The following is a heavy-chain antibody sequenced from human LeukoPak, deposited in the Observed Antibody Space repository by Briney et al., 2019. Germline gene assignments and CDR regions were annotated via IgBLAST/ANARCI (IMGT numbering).Heavy chain of an antibody. CDR2: IIPIFGTA. CDR3: ARGSRTVTTSEFDY. CDR1: GYTFTSYA. J-gene: IGHJ4*02. V-gene: IGHV1-69*13. D-gene: IGHD4-17*01. Sequence: ASVKVSCKASGYTFTSYAISWVRQAPGQGLEWMGGIIPIFGTANYAQKFQGRVTITADESTSTAYMELSSLRSEDTAVYYCARGSRTVTTSEFDYWGQGTLVTVSS.